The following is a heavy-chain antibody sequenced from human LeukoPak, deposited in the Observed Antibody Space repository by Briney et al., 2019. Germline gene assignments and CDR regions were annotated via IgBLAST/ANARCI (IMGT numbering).Heavy chain of an antibody. CDR3: AKYNYYDSSGYN. CDR2: ISGSGGST. CDR1: GFTFSSYA. J-gene: IGHJ4*02. V-gene: IGHV3-23*01. D-gene: IGHD3-22*01. Sequence: GGSLRLSCAASGFTFSSYAMSWARQAPGKGLEWVSAISGSGGSTYYADSVKGRFTISRDNSKNTLYLQMNSLRAEDTAVYYCAKYNYYDSSGYNWGQGTLVTVSS.